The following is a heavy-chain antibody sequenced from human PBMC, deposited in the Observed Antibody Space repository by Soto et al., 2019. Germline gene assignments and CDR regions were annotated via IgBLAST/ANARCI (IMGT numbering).Heavy chain of an antibody. CDR3: AKVDGSGSYGGYYFDY. J-gene: IGHJ4*02. V-gene: IGHV3-23*01. Sequence: GGSLRLSCAASGFTFSSYAMSWVRQAPGKGLEWVSAISGSGGSTYYADSVKGRFTISRDNSKNTLYLQMNSLRAEDTAVYYCAKVDGSGSYGGYYFDYWGQGTLVTVSS. D-gene: IGHD3-10*01. CDR2: ISGSGGST. CDR1: GFTFSSYA.